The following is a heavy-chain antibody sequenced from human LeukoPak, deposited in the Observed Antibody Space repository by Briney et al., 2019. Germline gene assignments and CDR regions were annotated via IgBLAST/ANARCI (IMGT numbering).Heavy chain of an antibody. CDR3: ARRVGYSGGSSAFDI. Sequence: RGGALKIPCKGSGYSVSSYGVGWVRQMPGKGLAWMGTIYPGDSDTSYSQSLQRQVIISADTSISTAFLEWTSLKASASGISSCARRVGYSGGSSAFDIWGQGTMVTVSS. CDR1: GYSVSSYG. V-gene: IGHV5-51*01. CDR2: IYPGDSDT. J-gene: IGHJ3*02. D-gene: IGHD6-25*01.